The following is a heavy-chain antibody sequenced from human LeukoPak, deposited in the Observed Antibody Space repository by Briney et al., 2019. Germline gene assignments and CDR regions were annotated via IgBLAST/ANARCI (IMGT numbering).Heavy chain of an antibody. V-gene: IGHV1-69*05. CDR3: ARGTFGELLFDY. CDR2: IIPIFGTA. CDR1: GGTFSSYA. D-gene: IGHD3-10*01. Sequence: ASVKVSCKASGGTFSSYAISWVRQAPGRGLEWMGGIIPIFGTANYAQKFQGRVTITTDESTSTAYMELSSLRSEDTAVYYCARGTFGELLFDYWGQGTLVTVSS. J-gene: IGHJ4*02.